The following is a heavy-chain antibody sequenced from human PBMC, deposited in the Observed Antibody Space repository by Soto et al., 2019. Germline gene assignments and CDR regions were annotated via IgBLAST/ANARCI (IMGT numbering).Heavy chain of an antibody. CDR3: AKDGVDHNSVWDPFDS. CDR1: GFIFSDYA. J-gene: IGHJ3*02. D-gene: IGHD2-15*01. CDR2: MGGANGDT. Sequence: QAGGSLRLSCAASGFIFSDYATSWVRQAPGKGLEWVAGMGGANGDTYYAESVRGRFGIFRDNSKSTLFLQLNSLRAEDTAVYFCAKDGVDHNSVWDPFDSWGKGPLVTVSS. V-gene: IGHV3-23*01.